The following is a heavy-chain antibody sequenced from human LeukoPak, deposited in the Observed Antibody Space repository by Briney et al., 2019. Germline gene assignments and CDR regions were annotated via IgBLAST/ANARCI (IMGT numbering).Heavy chain of an antibody. V-gene: IGHV3-23*01. CDR1: GFTFSSYA. D-gene: IGHD3-22*01. CDR3: ARSSPGADSSGYYAPRDY. CDR2: ISGSGGRT. Sequence: GGSLRLSCAASGFTFSSYAMSWVRQAPGKGLEWVSAISGSGGRTYYADSVKGRFTISRDNSKNTLYLQMNRLRAEDTALYYCARSSPGADSSGYYAPRDYWGQGTLVTVSS. J-gene: IGHJ4*02.